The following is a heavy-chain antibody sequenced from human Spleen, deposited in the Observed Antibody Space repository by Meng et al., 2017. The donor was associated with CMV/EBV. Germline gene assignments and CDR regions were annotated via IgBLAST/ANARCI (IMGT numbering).Heavy chain of an antibody. CDR1: GYSFIQYY. D-gene: IGHD2-8*01. Sequence: TVKISCKVSGYSFIQYYMHWVQQAPGKGLEWVGFVDPESGETVYSEKFQGRVTITADTSAETAYMELDSLRSEDTAVYYCATNALDYWGPGTLVTVSS. CDR3: ATNALDY. V-gene: IGHV1-69-2*01. CDR2: VDPESGET. J-gene: IGHJ4*02.